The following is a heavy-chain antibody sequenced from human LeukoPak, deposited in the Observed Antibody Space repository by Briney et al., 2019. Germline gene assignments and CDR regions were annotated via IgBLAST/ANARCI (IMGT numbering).Heavy chain of an antibody. V-gene: IGHV3-74*01. CDR3: ARGPSYDFWSGYSDY. CDR1: GNYW. Sequence: GSLRLSCAASGNYWMHWVRQTPGKGLVWVARINSDGSSTSYADSVKGRFTISRDNAKNTLYLQMNSLRAEDTAVYYCARGPSYDFWSGYSDYWGQGTLVTVSS. CDR2: INSDGSST. D-gene: IGHD3-3*01. J-gene: IGHJ4*02.